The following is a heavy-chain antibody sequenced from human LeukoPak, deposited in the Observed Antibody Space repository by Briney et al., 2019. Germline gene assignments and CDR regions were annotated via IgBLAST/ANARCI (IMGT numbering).Heavy chain of an antibody. D-gene: IGHD6-19*01. J-gene: IGHJ4*02. CDR1: GGSFSGYY. CDR2: IKHSGST. Sequence: SETLSLTCAVYGGSFSGYYWSWIRQPPGKGLEWIGEIKHSGSTNYNPSLKSRVTISVDTSKNQFSLKLSSVTAADTAVYYCARGGQWLVTWYFDYWGQGTLVTVSS. V-gene: IGHV4-34*01. CDR3: ARGGQWLVTWYFDY.